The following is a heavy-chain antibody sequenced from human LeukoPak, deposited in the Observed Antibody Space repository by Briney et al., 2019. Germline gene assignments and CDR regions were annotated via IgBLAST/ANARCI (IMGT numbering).Heavy chain of an antibody. Sequence: GGSLRLSCAASGFTFSSYSMNGVRQAPGKGLEWVSSISSSSSYIYYADSVKGRFTISRDNAKNSLYLQMNSLRAEDTAVYYCARDPVGATKGGYWGQGTLVTVSS. V-gene: IGHV3-21*01. CDR3: ARDPVGATKGGY. CDR1: GFTFSSYS. CDR2: ISSSSSYI. D-gene: IGHD1-26*01. J-gene: IGHJ4*02.